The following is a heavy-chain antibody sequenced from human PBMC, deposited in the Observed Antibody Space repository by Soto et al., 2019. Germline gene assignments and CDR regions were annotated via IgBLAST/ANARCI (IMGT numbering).Heavy chain of an antibody. CDR1: GSILRSCA. CDR3: AGDVFFWEGGACEVFPWYR. V-gene: IGHV3-23*01. Sequence: GGSLRKTCVESGSILRSCAMSREKKAPGKGLEWVSAISGSGGSTNYADSVKGRSTTSRDTPETPLHLQMASLRAEDPAVFYCAGDVFFWEGGACEVFPWYRWGRGTAVPISS. CDR2: ISGSGGST. D-gene: IGHD1-26*01. J-gene: IGHJ4*02.